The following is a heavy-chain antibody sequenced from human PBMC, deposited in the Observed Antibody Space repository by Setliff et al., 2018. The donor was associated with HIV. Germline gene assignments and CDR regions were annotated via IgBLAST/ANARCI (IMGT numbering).Heavy chain of an antibody. D-gene: IGHD5-18*01. J-gene: IGHJ4*02. Sequence: PGGSLSLSCAASGFTFSAYSMNWVRQAPGTGLEWISYISSSGVMYYADSLRGRFTISRDNGKNSLYLQMNSLSAEDTAVYYCAVTSMASSFDYWGQGALVTVSS. V-gene: IGHV3-48*01. CDR2: ISSSGVM. CDR3: AVTSMASSFDY. CDR1: GFTFSAYS.